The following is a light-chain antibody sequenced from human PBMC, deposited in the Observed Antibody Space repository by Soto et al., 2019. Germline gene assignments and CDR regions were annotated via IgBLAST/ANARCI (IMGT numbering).Light chain of an antibody. CDR3: SSYAGTNNFV. CDR1: SSDVGAYNY. V-gene: IGLV2-8*01. CDR2: EVS. J-gene: IGLJ2*01. Sequence: QSALTQPPSASGSPGQSVTISCTGTSSDVGAYNYVSWYQQHPGKAPKLMIDEVSKRPSGVPDRFSASKSGNTASLTVAGLQAEDEAAYYCSSYAGTNNFVFGGGTKLTVL.